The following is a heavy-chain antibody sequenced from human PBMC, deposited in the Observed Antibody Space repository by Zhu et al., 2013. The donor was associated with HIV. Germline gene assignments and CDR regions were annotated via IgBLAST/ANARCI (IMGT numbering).Heavy chain of an antibody. V-gene: IGHV1-69*01. J-gene: IGHJ6*02. CDR1: GGTFSSYA. CDR2: IIPIFGTA. D-gene: IGHD2-2*01. CDR3: ARGGSSTSCYGPENCFYYYYGMDV. Sequence: QVQLVQSGAEVKKPGSSVKVSCKASGGTFSSYAISWVRQAPGQGLEWMGGIIPIFGTANYAQKFQGRVTITADESTSTAYMELSSLRSEDTAVYYCARGGSSTSCYGPENCFYYYYGMDVWGQGTTVTVSS.